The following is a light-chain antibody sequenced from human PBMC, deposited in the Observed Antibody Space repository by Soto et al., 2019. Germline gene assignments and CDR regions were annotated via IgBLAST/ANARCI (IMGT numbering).Light chain of an antibody. V-gene: IGLV4-69*01. CDR2: LNSDGSH. J-gene: IGLJ3*02. Sequence: QPVLTQSPSASASLGASVKLTCTLSSGHSSYAIAWHQQQPEKGPRYLMKLNSDGSHSKGDGIPDRFSGSSSGTERYLTISSLQSEDEADCYCQTWSTGIRVFGGGTKLTVL. CDR3: QTWSTGIRV. CDR1: SGHSSYA.